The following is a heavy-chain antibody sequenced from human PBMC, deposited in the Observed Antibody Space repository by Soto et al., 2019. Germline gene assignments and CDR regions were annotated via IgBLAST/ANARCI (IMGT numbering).Heavy chain of an antibody. CDR1: GFTSLSYA. CDR3: AREVPGVTSFDY. CDR2: INAGVDGT. J-gene: IGHJ4*01. V-gene: IGHV1-3*01. Sequence: ASVKVSCKASGFTSLSYAFHWVRQAPGQGPQWLGWINAGVDGTIYSQRYQGRLKITRDSSANIVFLEVNTLTKEDTAVYYCAREVPGVTSFDYWG. D-gene: IGHD3-10*01.